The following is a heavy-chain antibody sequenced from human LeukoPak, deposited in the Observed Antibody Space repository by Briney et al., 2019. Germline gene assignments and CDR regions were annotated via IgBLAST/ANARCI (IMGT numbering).Heavy chain of an antibody. CDR2: NI. CDR1: GFTFSTYS. Sequence: GGSLRLSCAASGFTFSTYSMNWVRQAPGKGLEWVSSNIYYADSVKGRFTISRDNSKNTLYLQMNSLRAEDTAVYYCAKVHHYDFWSGYYTPPLYYFDYWGQGTLVTVSS. J-gene: IGHJ4*02. CDR3: AKVHHYDFWSGYYTPPLYYFDY. D-gene: IGHD3-3*01. V-gene: IGHV3-21*04.